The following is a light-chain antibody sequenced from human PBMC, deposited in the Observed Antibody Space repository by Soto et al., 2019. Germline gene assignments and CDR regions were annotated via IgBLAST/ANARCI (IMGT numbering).Light chain of an antibody. CDR1: QNINRY. Sequence: EIVLTQSPATLRVSPWGRSPRSSRASQNINRYLAWYHQKPGQPPRLLIYDASTRATGIPARFSGSGSGTAFTLTISSLEPEDFAVYYCQQRSNWPITFGQGTRLEIK. J-gene: IGKJ5*01. V-gene: IGKV3-11*01. CDR2: DAS. CDR3: QQRSNWPIT.